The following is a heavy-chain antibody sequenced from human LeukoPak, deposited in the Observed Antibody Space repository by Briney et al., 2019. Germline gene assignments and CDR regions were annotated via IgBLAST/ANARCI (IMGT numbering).Heavy chain of an antibody. CDR1: GGTFSSYA. Sequence: VASVKVSCKASGGTFSSYAISWVRQAPGQGLEWMGRIIPIFGIANYAQKFQGRVTITADKSTSTAYMELSSLRSEDTAVYYCARSTKYSSSYYYYGMDVWGQETTVTVSS. D-gene: IGHD6-6*01. V-gene: IGHV1-69*04. J-gene: IGHJ6*02. CDR2: IIPIFGIA. CDR3: ARSTKYSSSYYYYGMDV.